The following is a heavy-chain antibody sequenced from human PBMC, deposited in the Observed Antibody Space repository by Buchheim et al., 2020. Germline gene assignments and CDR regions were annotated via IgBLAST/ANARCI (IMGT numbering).Heavy chain of an antibody. D-gene: IGHD3-3*01. J-gene: IGHJ6*02. CDR2: IYHSGST. CDR3: ARDPGGGESYYDFWSGSYYYYYGMDV. V-gene: IGHV4-4*02. CDR1: GGSISSSNW. Sequence: QVQLQESGPGLVKPSGTLSLTCAVSGGSISSSNWWSWVRQPPGKGLEWIGEIYHSGSTNYNPSLKSRVTISVDKSKNQFSLKLSSVTAADTAVYYCARDPGGGESYYDFWSGSYYYYYGMDVWGQGTT.